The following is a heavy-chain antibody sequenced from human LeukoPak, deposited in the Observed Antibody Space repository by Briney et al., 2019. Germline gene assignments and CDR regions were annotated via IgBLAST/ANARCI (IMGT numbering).Heavy chain of an antibody. D-gene: IGHD2-15*01. CDR3: LQDGGGSTPYDC. Sequence: GGSLRLSCAASGFTLSDYWMNLVRQAPGKGPVWVSHISPDGRNIAYADSVKGRYTISRDRAQNTLYLQMNSVRVGDTAVCYCLQDGGGSTPYDCWGQGTLVTVSS. CDR1: GFTLSDYW. V-gene: IGHV3-74*01. CDR2: ISPDGRNI. J-gene: IGHJ4*02.